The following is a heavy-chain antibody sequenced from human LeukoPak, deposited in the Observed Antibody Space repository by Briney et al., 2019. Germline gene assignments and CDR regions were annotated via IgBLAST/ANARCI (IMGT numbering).Heavy chain of an antibody. CDR1: GFTFNTYG. CDR2: IGPDGATT. CDR3: ARGAQLTDF. D-gene: IGHD6-13*01. Sequence: GGSLRLSCAASGFTFNTYGMHWVRQAPGKGLEYVSGIGPDGATTYYANSVKGRFTISRDNSKSMLYLQMGGLTADDMAVYYCARGAQLTDFWGQGTLVTVSS. J-gene: IGHJ4*02. V-gene: IGHV3-64*01.